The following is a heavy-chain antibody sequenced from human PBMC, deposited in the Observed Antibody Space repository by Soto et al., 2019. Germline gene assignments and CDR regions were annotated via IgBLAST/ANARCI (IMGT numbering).Heavy chain of an antibody. CDR1: GFSVNNAW. CDR3: ATEIGTMDY. J-gene: IGHJ4*02. V-gene: IGHV3-15*01. Sequence: EVQLVQSGGGLVKPGGSLRLSCAGSGFSVNNAWMTWVRQAPGQGLECVGRIKKKSDGGTTDYPAPVKGRFTISRDDSKNTLDLEMNSLKTEDTAVYYWATEIGTMDYWGQGTLVTVSS. CDR2: IKKKSDGGTT.